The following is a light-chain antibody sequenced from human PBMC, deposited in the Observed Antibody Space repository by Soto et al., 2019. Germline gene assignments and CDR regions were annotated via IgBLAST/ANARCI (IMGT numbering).Light chain of an antibody. Sequence: ETVMTQSPATLSVSPGERVTLFCRASQSVSSNLAWYQQKPGQAPRLLIYAASTRATGVPATFSGSGSGTEFTLTISSLQSGDFAVYYCQQYSDWPRTFGQGTKVEIK. CDR2: AAS. CDR3: QQYSDWPRT. CDR1: QSVSSN. J-gene: IGKJ1*01. V-gene: IGKV3-15*01.